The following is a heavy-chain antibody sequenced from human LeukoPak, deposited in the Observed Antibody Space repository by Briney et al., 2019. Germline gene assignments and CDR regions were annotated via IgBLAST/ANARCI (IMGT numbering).Heavy chain of an antibody. CDR1: GYRSINYW. CDR3: ARLPYSSSTTFDP. Sequence: GESLKISCKGSGYRSINYWIAWVRQLPGKGLEWMGTIYPGDSDTRFSPSFKGQVTFSADKSISTAYLQWSSLKASDTAIYYCARLPYSSSTTFDPWGQGTLVTVSS. D-gene: IGHD6-6*01. J-gene: IGHJ5*02. V-gene: IGHV5-51*01. CDR2: IYPGDSDT.